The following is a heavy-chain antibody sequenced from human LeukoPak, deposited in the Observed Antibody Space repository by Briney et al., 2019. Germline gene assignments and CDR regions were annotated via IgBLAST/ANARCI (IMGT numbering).Heavy chain of an antibody. CDR2: IYSSGST. Sequence: PSETLSLICTVSGGSISGFYWSWIRQPPGKGLEYIGYIYSSGSTNYSPSLRSRVTISVDTSNHQFSLKLSSVTAADTAIYYCARLDTIFGVAKGFDYWGQGTLVTVSS. CDR1: GGSISGFY. V-gene: IGHV4-59*01. CDR3: ARLDTIFGVAKGFDY. D-gene: IGHD3-3*01. J-gene: IGHJ4*02.